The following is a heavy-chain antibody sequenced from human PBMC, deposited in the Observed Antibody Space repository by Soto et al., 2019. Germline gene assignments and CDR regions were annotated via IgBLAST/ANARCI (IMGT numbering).Heavy chain of an antibody. CDR3: ARVNCGGDCYAFDI. CDR2: ISYDGSNK. D-gene: IGHD2-21*02. J-gene: IGHJ3*02. CDR1: GFTFSSYA. V-gene: IGHV3-30-3*01. Sequence: GGSLRLSCAASGFTFSSYAMHWVRQAPGKGLEWVAVISYDGSNKYYADSVKGRFTISRDNSKNTLYLQMNGLRAEDTAVYYCARVNCGGDCYAFDIWGQGTMVTVSS.